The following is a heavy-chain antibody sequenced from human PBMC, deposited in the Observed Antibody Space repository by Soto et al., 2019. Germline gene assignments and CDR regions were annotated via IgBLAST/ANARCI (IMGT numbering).Heavy chain of an antibody. J-gene: IGHJ4*02. Sequence: EVQLVESGGGLVQPGGSLRLSCAASGFTFNNYEMNWVRQAPGKWLEWGSYISNSGSIIYYADSVKGRFTISRDNAKNSLYLQMNSLRAEDTAVYYCARDPLGSLDYWGQGTLVTVSS. CDR3: ARDPLGSLDY. CDR2: ISNSGSII. D-gene: IGHD7-27*01. CDR1: GFTFNNYE. V-gene: IGHV3-48*03.